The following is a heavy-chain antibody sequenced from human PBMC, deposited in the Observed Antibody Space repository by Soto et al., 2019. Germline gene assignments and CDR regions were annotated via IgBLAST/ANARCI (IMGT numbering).Heavy chain of an antibody. V-gene: IGHV1-2*04. CDR2: INPKSGGT. D-gene: IGHD6-13*01. CDR1: GYSFTDYH. J-gene: IGHJ5*02. CDR3: AIEVGRSNQFDL. Sequence: ASVKVSCKASGYSFTDYHIHWVRQAPGQGLEWLGRINPKSGGTSTVQKFQGWVTMTTDTSISTASMELTRLTSDDTAIYYCAIEVGRSNQFDLWGQGTMVTVSS.